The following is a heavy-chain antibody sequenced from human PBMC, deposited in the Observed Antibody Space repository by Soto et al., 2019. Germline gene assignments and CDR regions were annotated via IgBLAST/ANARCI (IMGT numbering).Heavy chain of an antibody. V-gene: IGHV4-31*03. Sequence: QVQLQESGPGLVKPSQTLSLTCTVSGRSIRSGGYYWSWIRQHPGKGLEWIGYIYYSGSTYYNPSLKIRVTISVDTSKNQFSLKLSSVTAADTAVYYCARTDIYDDSSGGDYWGQGTLVTVSS. D-gene: IGHD3-22*01. CDR3: ARTDIYDDSSGGDY. J-gene: IGHJ4*02. CDR2: IYYSGST. CDR1: GRSIRSGGYY.